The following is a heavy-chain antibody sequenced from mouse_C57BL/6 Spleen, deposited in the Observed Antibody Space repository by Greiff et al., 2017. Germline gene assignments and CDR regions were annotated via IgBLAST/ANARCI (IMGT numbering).Heavy chain of an antibody. J-gene: IGHJ1*03. CDR2: ISSGGSYT. CDR1: GFTFSSYG. V-gene: IGHV5-6*01. D-gene: IGHD2-3*01. Sequence: EVKLVESGGDLVKPGGSLKLSCAASGFTFSSYGMSWVRPTPDKRLEWVATISSGGSYTYYPDSVKGRFTISRDNAKNTLYLQMSSLKSEDTAMYYCARHEDGYWYFDVWGTGTTVTVSS. CDR3: ARHEDGYWYFDV.